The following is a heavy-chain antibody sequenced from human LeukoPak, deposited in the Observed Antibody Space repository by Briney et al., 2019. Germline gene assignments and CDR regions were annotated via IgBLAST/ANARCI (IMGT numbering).Heavy chain of an antibody. J-gene: IGHJ4*02. CDR2: IYYSGST. Sequence: SETLSLTCTVSGGSISSYYWSWIRQPPGKGLEWIGSIYYSGSTNYNPSLKSRVTISVDTSKNQFSLKLSSVTAADTAVYYCARHQVDYYDSSSFDYWGQGTLVTVSS. D-gene: IGHD3-22*01. CDR3: ARHQVDYYDSSSFDY. V-gene: IGHV4-59*08. CDR1: GGSISSYY.